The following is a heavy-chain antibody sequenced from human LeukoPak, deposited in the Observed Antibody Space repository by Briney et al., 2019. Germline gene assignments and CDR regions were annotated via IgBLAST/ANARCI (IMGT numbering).Heavy chain of an antibody. J-gene: IGHJ4*02. V-gene: IGHV3-7*01. CDR2: IKQDGNEK. D-gene: IGHD4/OR15-4a*01. CDR3: ARDTLGEGEDANYAVYYFDY. Sequence: GGSLRLSCAASGFGFNTFWMSWVRQAPGKGLEWVANIKQDGNEKYYADSVKGRFTISRDNGKNSLDLQMNSLRADDTAFYYCARDTLGEGEDANYAVYYFDYWGQGTVVTVSS. CDR1: GFGFNTFW.